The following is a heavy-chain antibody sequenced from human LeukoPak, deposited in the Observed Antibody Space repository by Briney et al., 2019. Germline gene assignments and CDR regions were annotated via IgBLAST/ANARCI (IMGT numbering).Heavy chain of an antibody. Sequence: GGSLRLSCAASGFTFSSYAMHWVRQAPGKGLEYVSAISSNGGSTYYANSVKGRFTISRDSSKNTLYLQMGSLRAEDMAVYYCAREGGDYWGQGTLVTVSS. CDR2: ISSNGGST. CDR3: AREGGDY. D-gene: IGHD2-15*01. V-gene: IGHV3-64*01. CDR1: GFTFSSYA. J-gene: IGHJ4*02.